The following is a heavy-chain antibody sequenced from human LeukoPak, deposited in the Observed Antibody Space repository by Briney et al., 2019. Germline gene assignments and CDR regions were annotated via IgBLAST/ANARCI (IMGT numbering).Heavy chain of an antibody. CDR3: AREPYSSGPKNPGYFQH. CDR1: GGSFSGYY. Sequence: PSETLSLTCAVYGGSFSGYYWSWIRQPPGKGLEWIGEINHSGSTNYNPSLKSRVTISVDTSKNQFSLKLSSVTAADTAVYYCAREPYSSGPKNPGYFQHWGQGTLVTVSS. D-gene: IGHD6-19*01. J-gene: IGHJ1*01. CDR2: INHSGST. V-gene: IGHV4-34*01.